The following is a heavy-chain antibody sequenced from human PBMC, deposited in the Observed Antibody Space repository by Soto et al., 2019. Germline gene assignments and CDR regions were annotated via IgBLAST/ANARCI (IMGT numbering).Heavy chain of an antibody. J-gene: IGHJ4*02. CDR2: IIPLFGTP. CDR3: ARASPVICGGDPCYRLDSSFDY. CDR1: GATFSTTG. D-gene: IGHD2-21*02. V-gene: IGHV1-69*01. Sequence: QVQLVQSGAEVRKPGSSLRVSCKSSGATFSTTGISWVRQAPGQGLEWMGGIIPLFGTPKYARKFKGRVSITADESTNTVYMELNSLRPDDAAVYYCARASPVICGGDPCYRLDSSFDYWGQGSLVIVSS.